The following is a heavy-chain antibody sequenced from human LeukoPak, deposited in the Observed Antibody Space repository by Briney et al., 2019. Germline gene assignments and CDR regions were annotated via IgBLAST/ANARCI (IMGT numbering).Heavy chain of an antibody. Sequence: PGGSLRLSCAASGFTFSSYAISWVRQAPGKGLEWVSVISGSGGSTYYADSVKGRFTISRDNAKNSLYLQMNSLRAEDTAVYYCARDLYIKQQLVKGPNRFDNWFDPWGQGTLVTVSS. V-gene: IGHV3-23*01. CDR2: ISGSGGST. CDR3: ARDLYIKQQLVKGPNRFDNWFDP. CDR1: GFTFSSYA. D-gene: IGHD6-13*01. J-gene: IGHJ5*02.